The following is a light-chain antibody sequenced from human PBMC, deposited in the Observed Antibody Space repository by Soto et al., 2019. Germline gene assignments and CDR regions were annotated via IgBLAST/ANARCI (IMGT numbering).Light chain of an antibody. CDR2: EGS. V-gene: IGLV2-23*01. Sequence: QSALTQPASVSGSPGQSITISCTGTSSDVGRYNLVSWYRHHPGKAPKLMIYEGSKRPSGVSNRFSGSKSGNTASLTISGLQAEDEADYYCCSYAGSSTPYVFGTGTKVTVL. J-gene: IGLJ1*01. CDR3: CSYAGSSTPYV. CDR1: SSDVGRYNL.